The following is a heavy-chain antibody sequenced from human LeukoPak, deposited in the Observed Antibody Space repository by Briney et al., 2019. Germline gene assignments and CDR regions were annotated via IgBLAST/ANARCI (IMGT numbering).Heavy chain of an antibody. Sequence: SGGSLRLSCAPSGFTFSSYWMYWVRQAPGKGLVWVSRIHSDGSTTTYADSVKGRFTISRDNAKNTLYLQMNSLRAEDTAVYYCVRTSYQYSHFDMWGQGTMVTVSS. CDR2: IHSDGSTT. CDR1: GFTFSSYW. V-gene: IGHV3-74*01. J-gene: IGHJ3*02. CDR3: VRTSYQYSHFDM. D-gene: IGHD2-2*01.